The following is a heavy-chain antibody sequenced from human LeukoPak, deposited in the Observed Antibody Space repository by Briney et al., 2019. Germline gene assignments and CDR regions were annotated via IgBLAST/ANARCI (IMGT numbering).Heavy chain of an antibody. CDR3: ARDTGYSSGLDY. D-gene: IGHD6-19*01. V-gene: IGHV3-48*04. CDR2: ISSSGSTI. J-gene: IGHJ4*02. Sequence: GGSLRLSCAASGFTFSSYSMNWVRQAPGKGLEWVSYISSSGSTIYYADSVKGRFTISRDNAKNSLYLQMNSLRAEDTAVYYCARDTGYSSGLDYWGQGTLVTVSS. CDR1: GFTFSSYS.